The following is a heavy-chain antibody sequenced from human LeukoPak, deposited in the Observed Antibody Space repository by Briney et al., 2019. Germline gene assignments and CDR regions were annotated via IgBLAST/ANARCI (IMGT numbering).Heavy chain of an antibody. J-gene: IGHJ4*02. CDR2: IRQDGSEK. CDR3: ARGSGGYGDNFDY. Sequence: GGSLRLSCAASGFTFSSYWITWVRQAPGKGLELVANIRQDGSEKYYVDSVKGRYTISRDNAKKSLYLQMNSLRAEDTAVYYCARGSGGYGDNFDYWGQGTLVTVSS. CDR1: GFTFSSYW. D-gene: IGHD3-22*01. V-gene: IGHV3-7*01.